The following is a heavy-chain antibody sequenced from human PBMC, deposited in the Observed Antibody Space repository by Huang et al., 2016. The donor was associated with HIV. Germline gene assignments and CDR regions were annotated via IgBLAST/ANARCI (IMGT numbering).Heavy chain of an antibody. CDR1: GFTFSNYA. V-gene: IGHV3-23*01. CDR3: AKGETTGVSPFFYYGMDV. Sequence: EVLLLESGGGLVQPGGSLRLSCSSSGFTFSNYAMSWVRQAPWKGLEWVSASRDSGGKTYYADSVKGRFIISRDNSKNTVYLQMNSLRAEDTAVYYCAKGETTGVSPFFYYGMDVWGQGTTVTVSS. J-gene: IGHJ6*02. D-gene: IGHD4-17*01. CDR2: SRDSGGKT.